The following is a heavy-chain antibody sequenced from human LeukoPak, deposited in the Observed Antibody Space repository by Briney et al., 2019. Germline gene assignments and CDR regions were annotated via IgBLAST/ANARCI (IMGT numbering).Heavy chain of an antibody. Sequence: SETLSLTCTVSGGSISSYYWSWIRQPPGKGLEWIGYIYYSGSTNYNPSLKSRVTISVDTSKNQFSLKLSSVTAADTAVYYCARFAIQNWFDPWGQGALVTVSS. V-gene: IGHV4-59*01. D-gene: IGHD5-18*01. J-gene: IGHJ5*02. CDR2: IYYSGST. CDR3: ARFAIQNWFDP. CDR1: GGSISSYY.